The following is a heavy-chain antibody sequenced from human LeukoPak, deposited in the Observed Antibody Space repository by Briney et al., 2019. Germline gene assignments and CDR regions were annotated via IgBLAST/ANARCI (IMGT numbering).Heavy chain of an antibody. D-gene: IGHD6-13*01. CDR1: GVTFGNYW. J-gene: IGHJ6*02. CDR3: ARTIAQYSNSWLYFYYGLDV. CDR2: ISRGGSNT. Sequence: GGSLRFSCAASGVTFGNYWRHWVRQAPGKGLVWVSRISRGGSNTNYADSVKGRFTISRDNSKSTLYLQMNSLRAEDTAVYYCARTIAQYSNSWLYFYYGLDVWGQGTTVTVS. V-gene: IGHV3-74*01.